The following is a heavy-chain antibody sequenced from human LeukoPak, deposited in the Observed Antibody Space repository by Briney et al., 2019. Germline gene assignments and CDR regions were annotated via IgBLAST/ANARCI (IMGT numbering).Heavy chain of an antibody. CDR2: IYYSGST. CDR1: GGSISSYY. CDR3: ARGINSQLTYYFDY. J-gene: IGHJ4*02. V-gene: IGHV4-30-4*08. D-gene: IGHD1-1*01. Sequence: PSETLSLTCTVSGGSISSYYWSWIRQPPGKGLEWIGYIYYSGSTYYNPSLKSRVTISVDTSKNQFSLKLSSVTAADTAVYYCARGINSQLTYYFDYWGQGTLVTVSS.